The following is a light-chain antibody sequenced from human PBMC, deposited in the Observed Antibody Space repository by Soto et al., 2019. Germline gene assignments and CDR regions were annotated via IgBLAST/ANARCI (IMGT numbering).Light chain of an antibody. J-gene: IGKJ4*01. CDR1: QSVSSN. CDR2: GAS. CDR3: HQNNEWPLVT. Sequence: EIVMTQSPATLSVSPGERATLSCRASQSVSSNLAWYQHKPGQAPRLLIYGASTRATGTPARFSGSVSGTEFTLTISSLQSEDFAVYYCHQNNEWPLVTFGGGTKVEIK. V-gene: IGKV3-15*01.